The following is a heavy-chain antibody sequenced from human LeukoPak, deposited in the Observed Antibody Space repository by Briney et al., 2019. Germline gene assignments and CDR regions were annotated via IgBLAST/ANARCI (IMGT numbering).Heavy chain of an antibody. J-gene: IGHJ4*02. CDR2: ISSSSSTI. CDR1: GFTFSSYR. CDR3: ARDYRYGIDY. V-gene: IGHV3-48*01. Sequence: PGGSLRLSCEASGFTFSSYRMNWVRQAPGKGLEYISYISSSSSTIYYADSVKGRFTISRDNAKNSLYLQMNSLRAEDTAVYYCARDYRYGIDYWGQGTLVTVSS. D-gene: IGHD5-18*01.